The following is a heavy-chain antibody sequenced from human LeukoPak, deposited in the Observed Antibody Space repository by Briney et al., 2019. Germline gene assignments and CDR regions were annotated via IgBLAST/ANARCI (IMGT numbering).Heavy chain of an antibody. D-gene: IGHD4-23*01. V-gene: IGHV3-7*01. CDR1: GFTFSTYW. J-gene: IGHJ4*02. Sequence: GGSLRLSCAASGFTFSTYWMNWVRQAPGKGLEWVANIKQDGSEKYYVDSVRGRFTISRDNSKNTLCLQMNSLRAEDTAVYYCARGRGGDYGGNSGHFDYWGQGTLVTVSS. CDR2: IKQDGSEK. CDR3: ARGRGGDYGGNSGHFDY.